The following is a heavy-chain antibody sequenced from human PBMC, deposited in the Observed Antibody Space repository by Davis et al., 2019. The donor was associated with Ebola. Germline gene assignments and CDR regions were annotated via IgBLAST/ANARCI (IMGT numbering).Heavy chain of an antibody. CDR3: ARGRWYGDYCMDV. CDR2: IWYDGSNK. V-gene: IGHV3-33*01. Sequence: GGSLRLSCAASGFTFSSYGMHWVRQAPGKGLEWVAVIWYDGSNKYYADFVKGRFTISRDNSKNTLYLQMNSLRAEDTAVYYCARGRWYGDYCMDVWGQGTTVTVSS. CDR1: GFTFSSYG. J-gene: IGHJ6*02. D-gene: IGHD2-15*01.